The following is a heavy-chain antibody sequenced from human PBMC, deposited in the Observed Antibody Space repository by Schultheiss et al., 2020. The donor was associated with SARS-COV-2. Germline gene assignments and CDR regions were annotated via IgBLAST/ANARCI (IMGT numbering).Heavy chain of an antibody. CDR3: ARELGY. CDR1: GYTFTGYY. V-gene: IGHV1-2*06. Sequence: GESLKISCKASGYTFTGYYMHWVRQAPGQGLEWMGRINPNSGGTNYAQKFQGRVTMTTDTSTSTAYMELTSLRSDDTALYYCARELGYWGQGTLVTVSS. CDR2: INPNSGGT. J-gene: IGHJ4*02.